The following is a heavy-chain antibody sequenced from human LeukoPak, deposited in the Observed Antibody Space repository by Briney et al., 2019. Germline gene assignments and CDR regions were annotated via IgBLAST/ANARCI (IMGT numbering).Heavy chain of an antibody. J-gene: IGHJ4*02. CDR2: NDXSTT. D-gene: IGHD3-3*01. V-gene: IGHV4-34*13. CDR3: ARDLYDFWSGYYTGSSPLDY. Sequence: NDXSTTNYTPSLNIRVTISVHTSKNQFSLKLSSVTAADTAVYYCARDLYDFWSGYYTGSSPLDYWGQGTLVTVSS.